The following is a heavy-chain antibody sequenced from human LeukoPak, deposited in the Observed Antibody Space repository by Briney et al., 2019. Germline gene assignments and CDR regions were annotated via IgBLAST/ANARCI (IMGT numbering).Heavy chain of an antibody. V-gene: IGHV3-30*03. CDR1: RFTFNTFG. D-gene: IGHD2-21*02. CDR2: ISSEGSNK. J-gene: IGHJ4*02. Sequence: GGSLRLSCAASRFTFNTFGMHWVRQAPGKGLEWGAVISSEGSNKYYADSVKGRFTISRDNSKDTLYLQMSSLAIEDTAVYYCRAATKYRDYYYDYWGQGTLVTVSS. CDR3: RAATKYRDYYYDY.